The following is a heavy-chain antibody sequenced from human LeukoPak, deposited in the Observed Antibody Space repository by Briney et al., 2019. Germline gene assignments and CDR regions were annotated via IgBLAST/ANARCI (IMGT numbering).Heavy chain of an antibody. CDR1: GGSISSYY. D-gene: IGHD2-15*01. J-gene: IGHJ4*02. CDR2: IYYSGST. Sequence: SETLSLTCTVSGGSISSYYWSWIRQPPGKGLEWIGYIYYSGSTNYNPSLKSRVTISVDTSKNQFSLKLSSVTAADTAVYYCARCEAGTPFDYWGQGTLVTVSS. V-gene: IGHV4-59*01. CDR3: ARCEAGTPFDY.